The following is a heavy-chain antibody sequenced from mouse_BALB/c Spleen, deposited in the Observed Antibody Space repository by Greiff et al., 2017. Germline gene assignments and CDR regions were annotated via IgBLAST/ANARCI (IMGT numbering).Heavy chain of an antibody. CDR3: ARDGYYAMDY. CDR2: IWAGGSR. J-gene: IGHJ4*01. V-gene: IGHV2-9*02. CDR1: GFSLTSYG. Sequence: VHLVESGPGLVAPSQSLSITCTVSGFSLTSYGVHWVRQPPGKGLEWLGVIWAGGSRNYNSDLMSRLSISKDNSKGQVFLKMNSLQADDTAMYYSARDGYYAMDYWGQGTSVTVSS.